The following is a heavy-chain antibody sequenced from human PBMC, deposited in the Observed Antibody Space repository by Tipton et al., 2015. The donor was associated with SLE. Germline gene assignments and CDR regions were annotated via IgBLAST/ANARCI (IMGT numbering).Heavy chain of an antibody. J-gene: IGHJ4*02. Sequence: SLRLSCGASGFSVSSHGMHWVRQAPGKGLEWVAVVWADGIKKHYAESVKGRFTISRDSSKSTLYLQMNSLRVEDTALYYCATRPGTSHWYYFDYWGQGILVTVSS. CDR2: VWADGIKK. CDR1: GFSVSSHG. V-gene: IGHV3-33*01. CDR3: ATRPGTSHWYYFDY. D-gene: IGHD2-2*01.